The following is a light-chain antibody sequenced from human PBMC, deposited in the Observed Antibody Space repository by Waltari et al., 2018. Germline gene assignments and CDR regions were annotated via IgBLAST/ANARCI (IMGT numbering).Light chain of an antibody. CDR3: QQYYSTPLT. J-gene: IGKJ4*01. Sequence: DIVMTQSPDSLAVSLGERATINCKSSQSVLYSSNNKNYLAWYQQKPGQPPKLLIYWASTRESWVPDRFSGSGSGTDFTLPISSLQAEDVAVYYCQQYYSTPLTFGGGTKVEIK. CDR2: WAS. CDR1: QSVLYSSNNKNY. V-gene: IGKV4-1*01.